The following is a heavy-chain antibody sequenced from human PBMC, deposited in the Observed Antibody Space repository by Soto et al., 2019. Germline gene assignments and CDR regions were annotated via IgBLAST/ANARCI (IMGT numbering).Heavy chain of an antibody. CDR1: GGTFSSYA. D-gene: IGHD3-10*01. CDR3: ARDAYYGSGSYFGPYED. Sequence: QVQLVQSGAEVKKPGSSVKVSCKASGGTFSSYAISWVRQAPGQGLEWMGGIIPIFGTANYAQKFQGRVTITADESTSTAYMELSSLRGEDTAVYYCARDAYYGSGSYFGPYEDWGQGTLVTVSS. V-gene: IGHV1-69*12. CDR2: IIPIFGTA. J-gene: IGHJ4*02.